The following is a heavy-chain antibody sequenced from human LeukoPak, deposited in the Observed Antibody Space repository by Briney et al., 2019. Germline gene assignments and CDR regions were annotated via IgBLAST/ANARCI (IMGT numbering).Heavy chain of an antibody. V-gene: IGHV4-61*08. CDR1: GGSISSGGYY. J-gene: IGHJ4*02. CDR2: IYYSGTT. Sequence: SETLSLTCTVSGGSISSGGYYWSWIRQPPGKGLEWIGYIYYSGTTNYSPSLKSRVTISVDTSKNQFSLKLSSVTAADTAVYYCARVMGSGWTGFDYWGQGTLVTVSS. CDR3: ARVMGSGWTGFDY. D-gene: IGHD6-19*01.